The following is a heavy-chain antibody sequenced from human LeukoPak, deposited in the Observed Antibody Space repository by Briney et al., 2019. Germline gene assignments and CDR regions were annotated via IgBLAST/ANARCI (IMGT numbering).Heavy chain of an antibody. J-gene: IGHJ4*02. Sequence: GGSLRLSCAASGFTFSSYAMSWVRQAPGKGLEWVSAISGSGGSTYYADSVKGRFTISRDNSKNMLYLQMNSLRAEDTAVYYCAKSHVDTVYNYYFDYWGQGTLVTVSS. CDR2: ISGSGGST. D-gene: IGHD5-18*01. CDR1: GFTFSSYA. CDR3: AKSHVDTVYNYYFDY. V-gene: IGHV3-23*01.